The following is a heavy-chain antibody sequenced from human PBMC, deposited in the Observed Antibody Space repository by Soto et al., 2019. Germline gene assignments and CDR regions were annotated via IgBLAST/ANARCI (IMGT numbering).Heavy chain of an antibody. J-gene: IGHJ4*02. CDR3: ARESVGERPLDY. D-gene: IGHD3-16*01. Sequence: SETLSLTCTVSGASISSYYWSWIRQPAGKGLEWIGRISLSGSTNYNPSLKSRVTMSVDTSKNQFSLKLTSVTAADTAVYYCARESVGERPLDYWGQGTLVTVSS. V-gene: IGHV4-4*07. CDR1: GASISSYY. CDR2: ISLSGST.